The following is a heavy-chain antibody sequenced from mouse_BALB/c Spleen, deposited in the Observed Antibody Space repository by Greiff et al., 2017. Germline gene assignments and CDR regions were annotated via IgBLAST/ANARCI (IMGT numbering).Heavy chain of an antibody. J-gene: IGHJ2*01. CDR1: GFNIKDTY. V-gene: IGHV14-3*02. CDR2: IDPANGNT. D-gene: IGHD3-1*01. Sequence: VQLQQSGAELVKPGASVKLSCTASGFNIKDTYMHWVKQRPEQGLEWIGRIDPANGNTKYDPKFQGKATITADTSSNTAYLQLSSLTSEDTAVYYCAYSSGYSFDYWGQGTTLTVSS. CDR3: AYSSGYSFDY.